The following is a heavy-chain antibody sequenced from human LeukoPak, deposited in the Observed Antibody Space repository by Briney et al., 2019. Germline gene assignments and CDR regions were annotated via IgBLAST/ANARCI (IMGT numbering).Heavy chain of an antibody. J-gene: IGHJ3*02. CDR1: GFTFSSYA. D-gene: IGHD2-8*01. CDR3: AKDSDVYGIESPDALHI. CDR2: ISGSGGST. V-gene: IGHV3-23*01. Sequence: PGGSLRLSCAASGFTFSSYAMSWVRQAPGKGLEWVSAISGSGGSTYYADSVKGRFTISRDNSKNTLYLQMNSLRAEDTAVYYCAKDSDVYGIESPDALHIWGQGTMVTVSS.